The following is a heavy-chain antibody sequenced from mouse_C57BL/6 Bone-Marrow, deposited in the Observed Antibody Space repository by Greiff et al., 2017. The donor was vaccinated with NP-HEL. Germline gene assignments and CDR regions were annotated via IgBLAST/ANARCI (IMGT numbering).Heavy chain of an antibody. J-gene: IGHJ4*01. D-gene: IGHD1-1*01. CDR1: GYTFTSSW. V-gene: IGHV1-64*01. Sequence: QVQLQQPGAELVKPGASVKLSCKASGYTFTSSWMHWVKQRPGHGLEWIGMIHPNSGSTNYNEKFKSKATLTVDKSSSTAYMQLSNLTSEDSAVYYCARDPWTTVDYCMDYWGQGTSVTVSS. CDR3: ARDPWTTVDYCMDY. CDR2: IHPNSGST.